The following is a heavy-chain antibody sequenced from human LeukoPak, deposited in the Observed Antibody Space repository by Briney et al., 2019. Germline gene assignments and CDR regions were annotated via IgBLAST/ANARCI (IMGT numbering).Heavy chain of an antibody. CDR1: GFTFGDYA. D-gene: IGHD3-3*01. CDR2: IRSKAYGGTT. V-gene: IGHV3-49*04. Sequence: PGGSLRLSCTASGFTFGDYAMSLVRQAPGKGLEGVGFIRSKAYGGTTEYDASVKGRFTISRDDSKSIAYLQMNSLKTEDTAVYYCTRGSRSGPKIYYFDYWGQGTLVTVSS. CDR3: TRGSRSGPKIYYFDY. J-gene: IGHJ4*02.